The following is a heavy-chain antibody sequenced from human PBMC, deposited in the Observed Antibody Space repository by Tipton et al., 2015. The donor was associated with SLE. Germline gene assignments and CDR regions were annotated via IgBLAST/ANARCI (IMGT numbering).Heavy chain of an antibody. CDR2: IYNTVNT. J-gene: IGHJ4*02. Sequence: TLSLTCTVSGGSVSSGGYYWSWIRQHPGKGLEWIGYIYNTVNTYYNPSLTSRVTISVDTSKNQFSLKLSSVTAADTAVYYCARLGTGICDYWGQGTLVTVSS. CDR3: ARLGTGICDY. D-gene: IGHD1-1*01. CDR1: GGSVSSGGYY. V-gene: IGHV4-31*03.